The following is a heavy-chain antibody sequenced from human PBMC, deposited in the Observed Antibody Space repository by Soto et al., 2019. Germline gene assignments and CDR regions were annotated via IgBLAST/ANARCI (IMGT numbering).Heavy chain of an antibody. Sequence: GESLKISCKGSGYSFTSYWIGWVRQMPGKGLEWMGIIYPGDSDTRYSPSFQGQVTISADKSISTAYLQWSSLKASDTAMYYCARQRPNYYGSADAFDIWGQGTMVTVSS. V-gene: IGHV5-51*01. J-gene: IGHJ3*02. D-gene: IGHD3-10*01. CDR1: GYSFTSYW. CDR3: ARQRPNYYGSADAFDI. CDR2: IYPGDSDT.